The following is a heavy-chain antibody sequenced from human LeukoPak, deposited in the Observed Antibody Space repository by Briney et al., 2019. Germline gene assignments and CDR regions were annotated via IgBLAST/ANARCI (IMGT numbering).Heavy chain of an antibody. V-gene: IGHV1-3*01. D-gene: IGHD6-13*01. CDR2: INAGNGNT. CDR1: GYTFTSYA. Sequence: GASVKASCKASGYTFTSYAMHWVRQAPGQRLEWMGWINAGNGNTKYSQKFQGRVTITRDTSASTAYMELSSLRSEDTAEYYCARGAAAGHFDYWGQGTLVTVSS. CDR3: ARGAAAGHFDY. J-gene: IGHJ4*02.